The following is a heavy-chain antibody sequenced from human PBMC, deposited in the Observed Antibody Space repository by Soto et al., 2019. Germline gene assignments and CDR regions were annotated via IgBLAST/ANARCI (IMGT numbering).Heavy chain of an antibody. V-gene: IGHV1-69*01. CDR3: AAELGFGKLSVV. CDR1: GDTFKNCV. CDR2: IIPLFGTT. J-gene: IGHJ6*02. D-gene: IGHD3-10*01. Sequence: QVQVVQSGVEVRRPGSSVKVSCKASGDTFKNCVISWVRQAPGQGLEWVGGIIPLFGTTDFAQRFQGRITITTDESTTTAYMELSRLRSEDTATYYCAAELGFGKLSVVWGQGTAVIVSS.